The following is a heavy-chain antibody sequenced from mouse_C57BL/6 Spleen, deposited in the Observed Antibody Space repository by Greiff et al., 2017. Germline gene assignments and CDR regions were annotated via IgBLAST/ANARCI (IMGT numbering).Heavy chain of an antibody. Sequence: QVQLQQPGAELVMPGASVKLSCKASGYTFTSYWMHWVKQRPGQGLEWIGEIDPSDSYTNYNQKFKGKSTLTVDKSSSTAYMQLSSLTSEDSAVYYCARGGDGYAEVDYWGQGTTLTVSS. D-gene: IGHD2-3*01. CDR1: GYTFTSYW. CDR2: IDPSDSYT. CDR3: ARGGDGYAEVDY. J-gene: IGHJ2*01. V-gene: IGHV1-69*01.